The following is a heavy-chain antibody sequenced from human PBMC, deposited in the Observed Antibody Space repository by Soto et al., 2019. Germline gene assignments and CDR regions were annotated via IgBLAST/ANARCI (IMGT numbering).Heavy chain of an antibody. CDR3: ARFRGGRMPNWYFDL. CDR2: INHSGST. D-gene: IGHD2-15*01. V-gene: IGHV4-34*01. Sequence: QVQLQQWGAGLLKPSETLSLTCAVYGGSFSGYYWSWIRQPPGKGLEWIGEINHSGSTNYNPSLKSRVTISVDTSKNQFSLKLSSVTAADTAVYYCARFRGGRMPNWYFDLWGRGTLVTVSS. CDR1: GGSFSGYY. J-gene: IGHJ2*01.